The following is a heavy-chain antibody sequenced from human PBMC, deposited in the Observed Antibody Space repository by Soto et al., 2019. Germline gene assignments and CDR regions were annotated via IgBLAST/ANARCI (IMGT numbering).Heavy chain of an antibody. J-gene: IGHJ4*02. D-gene: IGHD2-2*01. CDR1: GFTFSSYA. CDR2: ISGSGGNT. Sequence: GGSLRLSCAASGFTFSSYAMSWVRQAPGKGLEWVSGISGSGGNTYYADSVKGRVTISRDNSKNTLYLQMNSLRAEDTAVYYCAKASSTSWRYYFDYWGQGTLVTVSS. CDR3: AKASSTSWRYYFDY. V-gene: IGHV3-23*01.